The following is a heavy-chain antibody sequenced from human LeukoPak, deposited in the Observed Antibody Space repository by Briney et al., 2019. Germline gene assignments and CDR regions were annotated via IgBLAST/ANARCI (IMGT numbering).Heavy chain of an antibody. J-gene: IGHJ4*02. D-gene: IGHD5-18*01. CDR2: IYYSGST. CDR3: GKGGYTAMVTGFDY. CDR1: GGSISSGGYY. V-gene: IGHV4-31*03. Sequence: SETLSLTCTVSGGSISSGGYYWSWIRQHPGKGLEWIGYIYYSGSTYYNPSLKSRVTISVDTSKNQFSLKLSSVTAADTAVYYCGKGGYTAMVTGFDYWGQGTLVTVSS.